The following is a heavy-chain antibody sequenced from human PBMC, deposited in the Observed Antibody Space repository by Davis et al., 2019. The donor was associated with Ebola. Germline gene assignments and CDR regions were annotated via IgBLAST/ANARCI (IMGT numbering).Heavy chain of an antibody. V-gene: IGHV4-31*03. CDR1: GGSISSGGYY. CDR3: ARGEWLRFINY. D-gene: IGHD5-12*01. CDR2: IYYSGST. J-gene: IGHJ4*02. Sequence: SETLSLTCTVSGGSISSGGYYWSWIRQHPGKGLEWIGYIYYSGSTYYNPSLKSRVTISVDTSKNQFSLKLSSVTAADTAVYYCARGEWLRFINYWGQGTLVTVSS.